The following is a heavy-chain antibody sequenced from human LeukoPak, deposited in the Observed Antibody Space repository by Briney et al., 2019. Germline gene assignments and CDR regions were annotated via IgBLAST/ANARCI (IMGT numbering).Heavy chain of an antibody. CDR3: AKLGATVGYSPIDY. D-gene: IGHD1-26*01. CDR2: FDPEDGET. Sequence: ASVKVSCKVSGYTLTELSMHWVRQAPGKGLEWMGGFDPEDGETIYAQKFQGRVTMTTDSSTSTAYMELRSLRSDDTAVYYCAKLGATVGYSPIDYWGQGTLVTVSS. CDR1: GYTLTELS. J-gene: IGHJ4*02. V-gene: IGHV1-24*01.